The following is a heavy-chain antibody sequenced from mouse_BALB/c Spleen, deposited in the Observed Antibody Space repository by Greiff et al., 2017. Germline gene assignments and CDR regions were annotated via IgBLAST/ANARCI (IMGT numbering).Heavy chain of an antibody. CDR2: IWSGGST. J-gene: IGHJ2*01. V-gene: IGHV2-2*02. CDR1: GFSLTSYG. D-gene: IGHD2-2*01. Sequence: QVQLKQSGPGLVQPSQSLSITCTVSGFSLTSYGVHWVRQSPGKGLEWLGVIWSGGSTDYNAAFISRLSISKDNSKSQVFFKMNSLQANDTAIYYCGRNGGGYDVIDYWGQGTTLTVSS. CDR3: GRNGGGYDVIDY.